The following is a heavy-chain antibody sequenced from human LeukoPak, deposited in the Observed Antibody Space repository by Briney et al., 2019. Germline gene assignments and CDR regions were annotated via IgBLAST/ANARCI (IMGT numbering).Heavy chain of an antibody. CDR1: GFTFSSYS. CDR3: ARASWLGPVIFDY. J-gene: IGHJ4*02. V-gene: IGHV3-48*02. D-gene: IGHD3-10*01. Sequence: GGSLRLSCAASGFTFSSYSMNWLRQAPGKGLEWVSYISISSSTIYYADSVKGRFTISRDNAKNSLYLQMNSLRDEDTAVYYCARASWLGPVIFDYWGQGTLVTVSS. CDR2: ISISSSTI.